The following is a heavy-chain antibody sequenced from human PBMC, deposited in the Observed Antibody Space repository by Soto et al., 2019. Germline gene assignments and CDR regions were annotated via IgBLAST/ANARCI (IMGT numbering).Heavy chain of an antibody. Sequence: PSETLSLTCAVYCGSFSGYYWSWIRQPPGKGLEWIGEINHSGSTNYNPSLKSRVTISVDTSKNQFSLKLSSVTAADTAVYYCARGGGHFRYYYDSSGYPRAYDYWGQGTLVTVSS. D-gene: IGHD3-22*01. CDR1: CGSFSGYY. CDR3: ARGGGHFRYYYDSSGYPRAYDY. V-gene: IGHV4-34*01. CDR2: INHSGST. J-gene: IGHJ4*02.